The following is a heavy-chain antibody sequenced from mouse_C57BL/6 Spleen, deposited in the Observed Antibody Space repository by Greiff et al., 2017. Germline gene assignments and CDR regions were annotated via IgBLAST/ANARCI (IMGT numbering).Heavy chain of an antibody. D-gene: IGHD2-4*01. Sequence: QVTLKESGPGILQSSPTLSLTCSFSGFSLSTSGMGVSWLRQPSGKGLEWLAHIYWDDDKRYNPSLKSRLTISKDTSRNQVFLKITSVDTADTATYYCARRAFYYDYDYYAMDYWGQGTSVTVSS. J-gene: IGHJ4*01. CDR1: GFSLSTSGMG. CDR3: ARRAFYYDYDYYAMDY. V-gene: IGHV8-12*01. CDR2: IYWDDDK.